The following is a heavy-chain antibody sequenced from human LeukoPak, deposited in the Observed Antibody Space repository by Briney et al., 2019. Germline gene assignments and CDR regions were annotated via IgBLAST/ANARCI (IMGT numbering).Heavy chain of an antibody. CDR3: AKESTITAYNFDY. D-gene: IGHD4-11*01. Sequence: GGSLRLSCAVSGFTFDNFWMSWVRQAPGKGLEWVANIKYDGSEIHYVDTVKGRFTISRNNAKNSLYLQMNSLRAEDTGIYFCAKESTITAYNFDYWGQGTLVTVSS. CDR2: IKYDGSEI. CDR1: GFTFDNFW. V-gene: IGHV3-7*03. J-gene: IGHJ4*02.